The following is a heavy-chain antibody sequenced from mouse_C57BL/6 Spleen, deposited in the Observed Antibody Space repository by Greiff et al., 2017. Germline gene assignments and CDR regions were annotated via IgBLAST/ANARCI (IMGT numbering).Heavy chain of an antibody. CDR2: IYPVSGST. V-gene: IGHV1-55*01. J-gene: IGHJ1*03. D-gene: IGHD2-3*01. CDR1: GYTFTSYW. CDR3: ARSMYFDD. Sequence: QVQLQQSGAELVKPGASVKMSCKASGYTFTSYWITWVKQRPGQGLEWIGDIYPVSGSTNYNEKFKSKATLTVDTSANTAYMQLSSLTSEDSAVYYCARSMYFDDWGTGTTVTVSS.